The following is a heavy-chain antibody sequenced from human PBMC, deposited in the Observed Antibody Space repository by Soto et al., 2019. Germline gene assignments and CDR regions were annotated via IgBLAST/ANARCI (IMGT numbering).Heavy chain of an antibody. J-gene: IGHJ6*02. CDR2: IIHSGST. CDR1: GGSFSGYY. CDR3: ARFSYYYGSGSVYYYYGMDV. Sequence: SETLSLTCAVYGGSFSGYYWSWIRQPPGKGLEWIGEIIHSGSTNYNPSLKSRVTISVDTSKNQFSLKLSSVTAADTAVYYCARFSYYYGSGSVYYYYGMDVWGQGTTVTVSS. V-gene: IGHV4-34*12. D-gene: IGHD3-10*01.